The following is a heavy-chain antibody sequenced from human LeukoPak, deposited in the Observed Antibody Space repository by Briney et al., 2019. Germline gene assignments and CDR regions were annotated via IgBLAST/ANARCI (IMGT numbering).Heavy chain of an antibody. CDR1: GFTVSSNY. CDR2: MNSDGSDT. CDR3: VMYTWGDVPDI. Sequence: GGSLRLSCAASGFTVSSNYMSWVRQAPGKGLVWVARMNSDGSDTAHADSVRGRFTVSRDNAKNTLYLQMNSLRAEDTAVYFCVMYTWGDVPDIWGQGTMVTVSS. D-gene: IGHD1-20*01. J-gene: IGHJ3*02. V-gene: IGHV3-74*01.